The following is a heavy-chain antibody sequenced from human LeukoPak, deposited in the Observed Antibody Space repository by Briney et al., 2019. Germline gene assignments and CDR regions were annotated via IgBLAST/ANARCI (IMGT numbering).Heavy chain of an antibody. Sequence: SETLSLTCTVSGGSISSGGYYWSWIRQPPGKGLEWIGYIYHSGSTYYNPSLKSRVTITVDRSKNQFSLKLSSVTAADTAVYYCARDEVGAIDYWGQGTLVTVSS. V-gene: IGHV4-30-2*01. D-gene: IGHD1-26*01. J-gene: IGHJ4*02. CDR2: IYHSGST. CDR3: ARDEVGAIDY. CDR1: GGSISSGGYY.